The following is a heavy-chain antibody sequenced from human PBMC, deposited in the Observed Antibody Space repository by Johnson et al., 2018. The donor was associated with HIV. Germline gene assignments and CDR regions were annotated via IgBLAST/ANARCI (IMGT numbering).Heavy chain of an antibody. V-gene: IGHV3-48*01. Sequence: VHLVESGGGLVQPRGSLRLSCAASRFTFRSYAMSWVRQAPGKGLEWVSYITGSGTVVYYADSVKGRFTISRDNSKNTVYLEMNSLRAEDTAVYYCASHRSIAADDAFDIWGQGTMVTVSS. J-gene: IGHJ3*02. CDR2: ITGSGTVV. CDR1: RFTFRSYA. CDR3: ASHRSIAADDAFDI. D-gene: IGHD6-13*01.